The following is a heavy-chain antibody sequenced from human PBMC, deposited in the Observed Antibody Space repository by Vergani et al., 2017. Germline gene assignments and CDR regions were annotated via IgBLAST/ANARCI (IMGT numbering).Heavy chain of an antibody. V-gene: IGHV1-3*01. CDR2: INAGNGNT. CDR3: ARDVVPAATNYYYYCMDV. D-gene: IGHD2-2*01. Sequence: QVQLVQSGAEVKKPGASVKVSCKASGYTFTSYAMHWVRQAPGQRLEWMGWINAGNGNTKSSQKFEGRVTITRDKAASTAHMELSSLRSEYTAVYYCARDVVPAATNYYYYCMDVWSQGTTVTVSS. J-gene: IGHJ6*02. CDR1: GYTFTSYA.